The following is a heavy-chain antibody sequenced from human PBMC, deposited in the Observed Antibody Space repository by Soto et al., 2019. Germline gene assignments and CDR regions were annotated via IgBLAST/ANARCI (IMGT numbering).Heavy chain of an antibody. V-gene: IGHV4-39*01. CDR2: IYYSGST. CDR1: GGSSSSSSYY. J-gene: IGHJ4*02. Sequence: SETLSLTCTVSGGSSSSSSYYWGWIRQPPGKGLEWIGSIYYSGSTYYNPSLKSRVTISVDTSKNQFSLKLSSVTAADTAMYYCARGHYGSPPGYFDYWGQGTLVTVSS. CDR3: ARGHYGSPPGYFDY. D-gene: IGHD3-10*01.